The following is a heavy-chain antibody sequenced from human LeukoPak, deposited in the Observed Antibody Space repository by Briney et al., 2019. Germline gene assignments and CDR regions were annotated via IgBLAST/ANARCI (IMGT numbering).Heavy chain of an antibody. CDR1: GGSISSYY. D-gene: IGHD4-23*01. CDR3: ARRAATVVTHDAFDI. Sequence: PSETLSHTCTVSGGSISSYYWSWIRQPPGKGLEWIGNIYYSGSTNYNPSLKSRVTISIDTSKNHFSLKLSSVTAADTAVYYCARRAATVVTHDAFDIWGQGTMVTVSS. CDR2: IYYSGST. V-gene: IGHV4-59*08. J-gene: IGHJ3*02.